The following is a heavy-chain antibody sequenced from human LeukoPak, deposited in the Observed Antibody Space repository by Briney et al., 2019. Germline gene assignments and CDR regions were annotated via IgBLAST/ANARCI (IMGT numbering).Heavy chain of an antibody. CDR2: ISSNGGST. CDR1: GFTFSSYA. J-gene: IGHJ6*03. D-gene: IGHD2-2*01. V-gene: IGHV3-64*01. CDR3: ARVSTHYYYMDV. Sequence: GGSLRLSCAASGFTFSSYAMHWVRQAPGKGLEYVSAISSNGGSTYYANSVKGRFTISRDNSKNTLYLQMGSLRAEDMAVYYCARVSTHYYYMDVWGKGTTVTISS.